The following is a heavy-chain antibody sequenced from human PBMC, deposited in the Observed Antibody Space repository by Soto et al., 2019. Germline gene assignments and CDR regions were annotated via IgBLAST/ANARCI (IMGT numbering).Heavy chain of an antibody. CDR2: IKSKTDGGTT. CDR1: GFTFSNAW. D-gene: IGHD5-12*01. CDR3: TIEPYSGYDWDYFDY. V-gene: IGHV3-15*01. J-gene: IGHJ4*02. Sequence: GGSLRLSCAASGFTFSNAWMSWVRQAPGKGLEWVGRIKSKTDGGTTDYAAPVKGRFTISRDDSKNTLYLQMNSLKTEDTAVYYCTIEPYSGYDWDYFDYWGQGTLVNVSS.